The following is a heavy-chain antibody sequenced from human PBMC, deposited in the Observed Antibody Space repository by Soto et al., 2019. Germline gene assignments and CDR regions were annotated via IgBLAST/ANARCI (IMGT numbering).Heavy chain of an antibody. J-gene: IGHJ1*01. CDR3: AKDPSYSSSCCEYFQH. Sequence: PGGSLILSCAASGFTFSSYAMSWVRPAPGKGLEWVSAISGSGGSTYYADSVKGRFTISRDNSKNTLYLQMNNLRAEDTAVYYCAKDPSYSSSCCEYFQHWGQGTLVTVSS. D-gene: IGHD6-13*01. CDR1: GFTFSSYA. V-gene: IGHV3-23*01. CDR2: ISGSGGST.